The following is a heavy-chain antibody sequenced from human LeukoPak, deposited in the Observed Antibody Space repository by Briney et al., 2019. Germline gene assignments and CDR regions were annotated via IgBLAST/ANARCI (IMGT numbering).Heavy chain of an antibody. Sequence: PGGSLRLSCAASGFTFSSFWMHWVRQAPGEGLVWVSRINSDGSSTTYADSVKGRFTVSRDNAKNTLYLQMNSLRAEDTAVYYCARVHQGSVWFNDYWGQGTLVTVSS. CDR1: GFTFSSFW. D-gene: IGHD6-13*01. V-gene: IGHV3-74*01. CDR2: INSDGSST. CDR3: ARVHQGSVWFNDY. J-gene: IGHJ4*02.